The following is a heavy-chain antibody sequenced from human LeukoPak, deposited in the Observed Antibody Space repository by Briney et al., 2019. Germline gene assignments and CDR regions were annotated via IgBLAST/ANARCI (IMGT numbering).Heavy chain of an antibody. CDR3: AKDRKWFGESTPFDY. Sequence: GGGLRLSCVASGFTFSSYALSWVHPAPRKGREWVSAISVSGGSTYYSDSVKGRFTIARDNSKNTLYLQMNSLRAEDTAVYYCAKDRKWFGESTPFDYWGQGTLVTVSS. CDR1: GFTFSSYA. D-gene: IGHD3-10*01. V-gene: IGHV3-23*01. CDR2: ISVSGGST. J-gene: IGHJ4*02.